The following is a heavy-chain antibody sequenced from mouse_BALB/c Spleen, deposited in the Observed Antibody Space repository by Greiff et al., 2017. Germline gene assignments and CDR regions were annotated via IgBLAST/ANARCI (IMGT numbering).Heavy chain of an antibody. CDR3: ARADWDVGAMDD. J-gene: IGHJ4*01. CDR1: GYTFTSYW. Sequence: QVQLQQPGAELVKPGASVSLSCKASGYTFTSYWMHWVKQRPGQGLEWIGEINPSNGRTNYNEKFKSKATLTVDKSSSTAYMQLSSLTSEDSAVYYCARADWDVGAMDDWGQGTSVTVSS. CDR2: INPSNGRT. D-gene: IGHD4-1*01. V-gene: IGHV1S81*02.